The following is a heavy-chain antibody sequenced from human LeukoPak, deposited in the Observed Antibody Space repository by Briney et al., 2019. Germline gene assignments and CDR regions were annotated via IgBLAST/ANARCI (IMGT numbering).Heavy chain of an antibody. Sequence: PGGSLRLSCAASAFTFRNYAMSWVRQAPGKGLEWVSTISGNGGRTYDADSVKGRFTISRDNSKSTLYRQMNSRRAEDTAGYYLARVVGYQYQLDFWGQGTLVTVSS. CDR1: AFTFRNYA. CDR3: ARVVGYQYQLDF. J-gene: IGHJ4*02. CDR2: ISGNGGRT. D-gene: IGHD5-18*01. V-gene: IGHV3-23*01.